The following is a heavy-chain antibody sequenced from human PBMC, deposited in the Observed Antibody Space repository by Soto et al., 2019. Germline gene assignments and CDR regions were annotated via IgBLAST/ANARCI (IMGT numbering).Heavy chain of an antibody. J-gene: IGHJ6*03. CDR1: GGSISSYY. V-gene: IGHV4-59*08. CDR2: IYYSGST. D-gene: IGHD3-16*01. Sequence: SETLSLTCTVSGGSISSYYWSWIRQPPGKGLEWIGYIYYSGSTNYNPSLKSRVTISVDTSKNQFSLKLSSVTAADTAVYYCASSRGSRFGLDYYCYHMDVWGKGTTVTVSS. CDR3: ASSRGSRFGLDYYCYHMDV.